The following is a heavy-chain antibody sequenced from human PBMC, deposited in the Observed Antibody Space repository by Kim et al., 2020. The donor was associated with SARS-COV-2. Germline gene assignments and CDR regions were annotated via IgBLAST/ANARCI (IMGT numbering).Heavy chain of an antibody. J-gene: IGHJ6*02. CDR3: ARDLRFWSDWYYYGMDV. Sequence: GGSLRLSCAASGFTFSSYGMHWVRQAPGKGLEWVAVIWYDGSNKYYADSVKGRFTISRDNSKNTLYLQMNSLRAEDTAVYYCARDLRFWSDWYYYGMDVWGQGTTVTVSS. D-gene: IGHD3-3*01. CDR1: GFTFSSYG. CDR2: IWYDGSNK. V-gene: IGHV3-33*01.